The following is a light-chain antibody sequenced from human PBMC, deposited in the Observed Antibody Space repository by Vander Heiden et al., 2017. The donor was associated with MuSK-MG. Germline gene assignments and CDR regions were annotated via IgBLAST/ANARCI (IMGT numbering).Light chain of an antibody. V-gene: IGKV1-33*01. J-gene: IGKJ4*01. CDR2: DAS. CDR3: QQEDNLPQG. CDR1: QDISNY. Sequence: DIQMTQSPSSLSASVGDRVTITCQASQDISNYLNWYQQKPGKAPKLLIYDASNLETGVPSRFSGSGSGTDFTFTISSLQPEDIATYYCQQEDNLPQGFGGGTKVEIK.